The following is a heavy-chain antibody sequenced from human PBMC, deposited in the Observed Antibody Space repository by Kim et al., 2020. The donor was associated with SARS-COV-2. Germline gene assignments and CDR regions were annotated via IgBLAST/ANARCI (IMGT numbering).Heavy chain of an antibody. CDR1: GYTFTSYG. CDR2: ISAYNGNT. CDR3: ARLALPWGYSSSWYVLSPSDEYYGMDV. V-gene: IGHV1-18*01. D-gene: IGHD6-13*01. Sequence: ASVKVSCKASGYTFTSYGISWVRQAPGQGLEWMGWISAYNGNTNYAQKLQGRVTMTTDTSTSTAYMELRSLRSDDTAVYYCARLALPWGYSSSWYVLSPSDEYYGMDVWGQGTTVTVSS. J-gene: IGHJ6*02.